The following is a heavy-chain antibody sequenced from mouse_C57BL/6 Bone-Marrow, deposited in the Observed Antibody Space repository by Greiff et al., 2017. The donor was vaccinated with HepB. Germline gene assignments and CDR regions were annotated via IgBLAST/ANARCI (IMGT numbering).Heavy chain of an antibody. CDR3: ARDLTGTRDY. V-gene: IGHV5-4*01. CDR2: ISDGGSYT. Sequence: EVKLVESGGGLVKPGGSLKLSCAASGFTFSSYAMSWVRQTPEKRLEWVATISDGGSYTYYPDNVKGRFTISRDKAKNNLYLQMSHLKSEDTARYYCARDLTGTRDYWGQGTTLTVSS. D-gene: IGHD4-1*01. CDR1: GFTFSSYA. J-gene: IGHJ2*01.